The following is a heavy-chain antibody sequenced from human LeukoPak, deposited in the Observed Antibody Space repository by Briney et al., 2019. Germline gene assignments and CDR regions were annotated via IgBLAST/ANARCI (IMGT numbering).Heavy chain of an antibody. CDR3: TKYRSGNFDYYPDLDS. D-gene: IGHD3-9*01. CDR2: TRYDESLK. Sequence: GGSLRLSCAASGFTFSHYGMHWVRQAPGKGLEWVAFTRYDESLKYYAGSVRGRFTISRDNSKNTLYLQMNSLGTEDTAIYYCTKYRSGNFDYYPDLDSWGQGILVTVSS. CDR1: GFTFSHYG. J-gene: IGHJ4*02. V-gene: IGHV3-30*02.